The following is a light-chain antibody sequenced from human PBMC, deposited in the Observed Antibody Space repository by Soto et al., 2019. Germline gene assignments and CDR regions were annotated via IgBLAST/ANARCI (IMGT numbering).Light chain of an antibody. CDR1: QSISSY. Sequence: TQSPSTLSASVGDRVTITCRASQSISSYLAWYQQKPGQAPRLLIYGASSRATGIPDRFSGSGSGTDFTLTISRLEPEDFAVYYCQQYGSSPPSSTFGQGTRLEIK. CDR2: GAS. CDR3: QQYGSSPPSST. V-gene: IGKV3-20*01. J-gene: IGKJ5*01.